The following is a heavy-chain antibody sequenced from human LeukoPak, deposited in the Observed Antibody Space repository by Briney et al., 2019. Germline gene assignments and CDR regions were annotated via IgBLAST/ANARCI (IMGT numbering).Heavy chain of an antibody. J-gene: IGHJ4*02. CDR3: ARAGKYYDFRSGYLDY. CDR1: GYTFTSYG. CDR2: ISAYNGNT. Sequence: GASAKVSCKASGYTFTSYGISWVRQAPGQGLEWMGWISAYNGNTNYAQKLQGRVTMTTDTSTSTAYMELRSLRSDDTAVYYCARAGKYYDFRSGYLDYWGQGTLVTVSS. V-gene: IGHV1-18*01. D-gene: IGHD3-3*01.